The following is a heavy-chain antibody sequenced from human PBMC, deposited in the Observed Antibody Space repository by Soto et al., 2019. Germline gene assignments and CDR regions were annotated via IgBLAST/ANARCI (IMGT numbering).Heavy chain of an antibody. CDR1: GFTFSSYV. D-gene: IGHD3-10*01. CDR3: AKGGPMVRGGYFDY. CDR2: ISGSGGST. V-gene: IGHV3-23*01. Sequence: EVQLLESGGGLVQPGGSLRLSCAASGFTFSSYVMSWVRQAPGKGLEWVSAISGSGGSTYYADSVKGRFTISRDNSKNTLYLQMNSLRAEDAVVYYCAKGGPMVRGGYFDYWGQGTLVTVSS. J-gene: IGHJ4*02.